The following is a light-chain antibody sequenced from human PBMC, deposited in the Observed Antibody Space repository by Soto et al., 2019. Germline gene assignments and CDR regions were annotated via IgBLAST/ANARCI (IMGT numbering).Light chain of an antibody. V-gene: IGLV2-23*01. CDR2: EGS. CDR3: CSYSGSSTAL. CDR1: SSDVGSDNL. J-gene: IGLJ2*01. Sequence: QSALTQPASVSGSPGQSITISCTGTSSDVGSDNLVSWYQQHPGKAPKLMIYEGSKRPSGVSNRVSGSKSGNTASLTISGLQAEDEADYYCCSYSGSSTALFVGGTQLTVL.